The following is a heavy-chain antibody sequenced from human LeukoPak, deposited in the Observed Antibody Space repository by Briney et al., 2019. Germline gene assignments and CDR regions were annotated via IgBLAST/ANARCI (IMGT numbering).Heavy chain of an antibody. V-gene: IGHV3-30-3*01. CDR2: ISYDGSNK. CDR3: AKAATGSGWSLYASKYYFDY. J-gene: IGHJ4*02. Sequence: QPGRSLRLSCAASGFTFSSYAMHWVRQAPGKGLEWVAVISYDGSNKYYADSVKGRFTISRDNSKNTLYLQMNSLRAEDTAVYYCAKAATGSGWSLYASKYYFDYWGQGTLVTVSS. CDR1: GFTFSSYA. D-gene: IGHD6-19*01.